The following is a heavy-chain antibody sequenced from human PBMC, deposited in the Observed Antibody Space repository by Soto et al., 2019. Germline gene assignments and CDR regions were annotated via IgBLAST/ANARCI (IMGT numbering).Heavy chain of an antibody. CDR3: ARARAVPTSGDPPYYFDY. J-gene: IGHJ4*02. V-gene: IGHV4-31*03. D-gene: IGHD4-17*01. Sequence: SETLSLTCTVSGGSISSGGYYWSWIRQHPGKGLEWIGYIYYSGSTYYNPSLKSRVTISVDTSKNQFSLKLSSVTAADTAVYYCARARAVPTSGDPPYYFDYWGQGTLVTVSS. CDR1: GGSISSGGYY. CDR2: IYYSGST.